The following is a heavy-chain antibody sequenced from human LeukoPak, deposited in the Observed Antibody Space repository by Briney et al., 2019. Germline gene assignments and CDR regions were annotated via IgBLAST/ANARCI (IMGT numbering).Heavy chain of an antibody. J-gene: IGHJ5*02. CDR2: IYYSGST. CDR1: GYSISSGYY. CDR3: ARWDPQFNWFDP. Sequence: SETLSLTCTVSGYSISSGYYWGWIRQPPGKGLEWIGSIYYSGSTYYNPSLKSRVTISVDTSKNQFSLKLSSVTAADTAVYYCARWDPQFNWFDPWGQGTLVTVSS. V-gene: IGHV4-38-2*02. D-gene: IGHD1-26*01.